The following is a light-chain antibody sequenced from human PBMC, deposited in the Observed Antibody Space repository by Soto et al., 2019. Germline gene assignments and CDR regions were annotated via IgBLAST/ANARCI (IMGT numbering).Light chain of an antibody. CDR3: AAWDDSLNGPV. CDR2: SNN. Sequence: QSVLTQPPSASGTPGQRVTISCSGSSSNIGSNTVNWYQQLPGTAPKLLIYSNNQRPSGVPDRFFGSKSCTSASLAISGLQSEDEADYYCAAWDDSLNGPVFGAGTKLTVL. CDR1: SSNIGSNT. V-gene: IGLV1-44*01. J-gene: IGLJ2*01.